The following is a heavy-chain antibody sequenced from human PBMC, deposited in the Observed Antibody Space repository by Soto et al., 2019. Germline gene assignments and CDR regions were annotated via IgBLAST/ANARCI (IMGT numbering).Heavy chain of an antibody. V-gene: IGHV4-30-4*02. CDR2: IYYSGST. CDR3: AGQPTAGSYYDLGSYYYYHAMDV. D-gene: IGHD3-10*01. CDR1: GSSISSGDYY. Sequence: SDTLSLTCSVSGSSISSGDYYWNWIRQPPGKGLEWIGHIYYSGSTYYNSSLKSRVTISLDTSKNQFSLKLSSVTAADTAVYYCAGQPTAGSYYDLGSYYYYHAMDVWRQGTTVTVSS. J-gene: IGHJ6*02.